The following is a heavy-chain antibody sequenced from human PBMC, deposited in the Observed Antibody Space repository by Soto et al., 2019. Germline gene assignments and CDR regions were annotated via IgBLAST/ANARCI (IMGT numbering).Heavy chain of an antibody. V-gene: IGHV1-2*04. CDR3: ARDHCISTSCYDLDY. D-gene: IGHD2-2*01. Sequence: ASVKVSCKASGYTFTGYYMHWVRQAPGQGLEWMGWINPNSGGTNYAQKFQGWVTMTRDTSISTAYMELSRLRSDDTAVYYCARDHCISTSCYDLDYWGQGTLVTVSS. J-gene: IGHJ4*02. CDR2: INPNSGGT. CDR1: GYTFTGYY.